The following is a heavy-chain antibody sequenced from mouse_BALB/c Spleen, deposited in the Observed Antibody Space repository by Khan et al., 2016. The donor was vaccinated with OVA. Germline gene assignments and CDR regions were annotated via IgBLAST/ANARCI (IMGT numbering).Heavy chain of an antibody. V-gene: IGHV1-80*01. J-gene: IGHJ3*01. CDR2: IYPGDGDT. CDR3: ARSGYDYFAY. D-gene: IGHD2-14*01. CDR1: GYAFSNYW. Sequence: QIQLVQSGAELVRPGSSVKISCKASGYAFSNYWMNWVKQRPGQGLEWIGQIYPGDGDTSFNGKFRGKATLTADKSSSTAYMQLSSLTSEDSAVYFCARSGYDYFAYWGQGTLGTVSA.